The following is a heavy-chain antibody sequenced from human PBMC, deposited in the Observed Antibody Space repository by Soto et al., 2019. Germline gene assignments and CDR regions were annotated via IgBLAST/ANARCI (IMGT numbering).Heavy chain of an antibody. D-gene: IGHD6-13*01. CDR1: GFTSSSYA. CDR2: ISYDGSNK. CDR3: ARDNRGGGQQRFDY. Sequence: LRLSCAASGFTSSSYAMHWVRQAPGKGLEWVAVISYDGSNKYYADSVKGRFTISRDNSKNTLYLQMNSLRAEDTAVYYCARDNRGGGQQRFDYWGQGTLVTVSS. J-gene: IGHJ4*02. V-gene: IGHV3-30-3*01.